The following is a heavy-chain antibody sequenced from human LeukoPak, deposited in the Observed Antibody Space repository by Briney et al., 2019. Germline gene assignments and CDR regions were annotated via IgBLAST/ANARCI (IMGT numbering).Heavy chain of an antibody. V-gene: IGHV1-2*02. CDR3: ARGQYYYGSGGYASGFDP. CDR2: INPNSGGT. CDR1: GYTLTGYY. Sequence: ASVKVSCKASGYTLTGYYMHWVRQAPGQGLEWMGWINPNSGGTNYAQKFQGRVTMTRDTSISTAYMELSRLRSDDTAVYYCARGQYYYGSGGYASGFDPWGQGTLVTVSS. J-gene: IGHJ5*02. D-gene: IGHD3-10*01.